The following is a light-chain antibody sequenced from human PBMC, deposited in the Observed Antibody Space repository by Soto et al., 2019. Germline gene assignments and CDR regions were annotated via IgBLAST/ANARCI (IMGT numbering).Light chain of an antibody. CDR2: RNN. CDR1: SSNIRSNY. V-gene: IGLV1-47*01. J-gene: IGLJ2*01. Sequence: QSVLTQPPSASGTPGQRVTISCSGSSSNIRSNYVYWYQQLPGTAPKLLIYRNNQRPSGVPDRFSASKSGTSASLAISGLRSEDEADYYCAAWDDSLSGVIFGGGTQLT. CDR3: AAWDDSLSGVI.